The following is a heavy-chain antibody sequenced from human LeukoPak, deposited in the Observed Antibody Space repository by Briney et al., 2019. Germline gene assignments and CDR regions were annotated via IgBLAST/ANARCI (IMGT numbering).Heavy chain of an antibody. CDR2: IYDSGST. J-gene: IGHJ6*02. Sequence: SETLSLTCSVSGGSMINLYWTWIRQPPGKGLEWIGDIYDSGSTRYNTSLESRVTISVDTSKNQFSLKLSSVTAADTAVYYCAKGGSTNFYYGDVWGQGTTVPSP. CDR3: AKGGSTNFYYGDV. CDR1: GGSMINLY. V-gene: IGHV4-59*01. D-gene: IGHD2/OR15-2a*01.